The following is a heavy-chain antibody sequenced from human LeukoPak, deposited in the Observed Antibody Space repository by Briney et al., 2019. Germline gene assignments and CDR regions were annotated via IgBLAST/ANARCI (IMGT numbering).Heavy chain of an antibody. CDR2: MNPNSGNT. D-gene: IGHD6-13*01. Sequence: ASVKVSCKASGYTFTSYDINWVRQATGQGLEWMGWMNPNSGNTGYAQKFQGRVTMTRNTSISTAYMELSSLGSEDTAVYYCARGRAAAGHYYFDYWGQGTLVTVSS. J-gene: IGHJ4*02. V-gene: IGHV1-8*01. CDR1: GYTFTSYD. CDR3: ARGRAAAGHYYFDY.